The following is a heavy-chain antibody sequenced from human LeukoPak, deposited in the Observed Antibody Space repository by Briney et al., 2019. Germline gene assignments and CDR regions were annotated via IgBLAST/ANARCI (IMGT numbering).Heavy chain of an antibody. V-gene: IGHV4-61*02. CDR2: IYTSGST. D-gene: IGHD2-2*01. J-gene: IGHJ4*02. Sequence: SETLSLTCTVSGGSISSGSYYWSWIRQPAGKGLEWIVRIYTSGSTNYNPSLKSRVTISVDTSKNQFSLKLSSVTAADTAVYYCARLPYCSSTSCFYYFDYWGQGTLVTVSS. CDR1: GGSISSGSYY. CDR3: ARLPYCSSTSCFYYFDY.